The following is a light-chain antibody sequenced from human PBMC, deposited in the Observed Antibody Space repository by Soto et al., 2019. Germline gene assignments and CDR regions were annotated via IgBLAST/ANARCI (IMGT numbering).Light chain of an antibody. J-gene: IGLJ1*01. CDR1: SSDVGGYNY. V-gene: IGLV2-11*01. CDR2: DVS. CDR3: CSYAGSYTYV. Sequence: QSALTQPRSVSGSPGQSVTISCTGTSSDVGGYNYVSWYQQHPVKAPKLMIYDVSKRPSGVPDRFSGSKSGNTSSLTIYGLQAEDEADYYCCSYAGSYTYVFSTGTKVTVL.